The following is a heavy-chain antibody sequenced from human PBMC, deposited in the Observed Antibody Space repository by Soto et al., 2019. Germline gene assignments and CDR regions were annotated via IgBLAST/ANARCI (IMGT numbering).Heavy chain of an antibody. Sequence: SETLSLTCTVSGGSISSGDYYWSWIRQPPGKGLEWIGYIFYSGSTDYNPSLKSRVTISVDTSKNQFSLKLSSVTAADTAVYYCARDPFFYYYDSSVTDAFDIWGQGTMVPSPQ. CDR3: ARDPFFYYYDSSVTDAFDI. CDR1: GGSISSGDYY. CDR2: IFYSGST. V-gene: IGHV4-30-4*01. J-gene: IGHJ3*02. D-gene: IGHD3-22*01.